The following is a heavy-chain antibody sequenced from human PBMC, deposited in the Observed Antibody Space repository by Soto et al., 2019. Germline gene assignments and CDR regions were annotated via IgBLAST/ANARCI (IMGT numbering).Heavy chain of an antibody. Sequence: QVQLQESGPRLVKPSETLSLTCTVSGGSISSYYWSWIRQPPGRGLEWIGYISYSGSTNDNPSLKSRVTISVDPSKNQFSLKLSSVTSADTAVYYCATRFKYGSGMSPWDYWGPGTLVTFSS. CDR3: ATRFKYGSGMSPWDY. CDR2: ISYSGST. D-gene: IGHD3-10*01. V-gene: IGHV4-59*01. CDR1: GGSISSYY. J-gene: IGHJ4*02.